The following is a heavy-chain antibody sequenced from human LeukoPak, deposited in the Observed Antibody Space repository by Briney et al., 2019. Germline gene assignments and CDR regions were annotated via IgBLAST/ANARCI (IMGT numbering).Heavy chain of an antibody. CDR2: ISNNGTNK. CDR3: AKRGVVVRVVLVGFHREAYYFDS. D-gene: IGHD3-10*01. V-gene: IGHV3-30*01. Sequence: GGSLRLSCAASGFTFSYYAMDWVRQAPGKGLEWVAVISNNGTNKYYADSVKGRFTISRDNSKNTLYLQMNSLRADDTAVYFCAKRGVVVRVVLVGFHREAYYFDSWGQGALVTVSS. J-gene: IGHJ4*02. CDR1: GFTFSYYA.